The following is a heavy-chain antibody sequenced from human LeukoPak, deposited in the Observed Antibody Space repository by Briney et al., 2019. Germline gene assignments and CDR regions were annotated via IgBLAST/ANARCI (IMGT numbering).Heavy chain of an antibody. CDR3: ARFVGPGGAFDI. CDR1: EFAFSSYA. V-gene: IGHV3-23*01. CDR2: IGGSGAST. J-gene: IGHJ3*02. Sequence: PGGSLRLSCAASEFAFSSYAMSWVRQAPGKGLEWVSAIGGSGASTYYADSVKGRFTISRDNSKNTLYLQMNSLRAEDTAVYYCARFVGPGGAFDIWGQGTMVTVSS.